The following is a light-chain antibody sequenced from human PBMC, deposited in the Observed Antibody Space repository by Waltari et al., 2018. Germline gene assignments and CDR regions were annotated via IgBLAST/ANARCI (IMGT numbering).Light chain of an antibody. CDR3: QQSLSLST. V-gene: IGKV1-5*03. J-gene: IGKJ1*01. CDR2: SAS. Sequence: IQMTQSPPTLSASVGDRVTVTCRASQNINDRLAWYPQKPGKAPKLLIYSASTLATGVPSRFTGTRSGTEFTLIISSLQPDDFATYYCQQSLSLSTFGQGTKVEVK. CDR1: QNINDR.